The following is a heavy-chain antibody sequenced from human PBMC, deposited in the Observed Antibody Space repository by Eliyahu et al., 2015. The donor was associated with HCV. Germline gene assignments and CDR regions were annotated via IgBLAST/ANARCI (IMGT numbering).Heavy chain of an antibody. CDR3: ASGGGGIAVAGTGGWFDP. J-gene: IGHJ5*02. CDR1: GGSXTTSY. CDR2: IHYSGST. Sequence: QVQLQESGPGLVQPSETLSLTCTVSGGSXTTSYXSWIRQPPGKGLGWIGVIHYSGSTNYNPSLKSRVTISVDTSKNQFSLKLSSVTAADTAVYYCASGGGGIAVAGTGGWFDPWGQGTLVTVSS. D-gene: IGHD6-19*01. V-gene: IGHV4-59*01.